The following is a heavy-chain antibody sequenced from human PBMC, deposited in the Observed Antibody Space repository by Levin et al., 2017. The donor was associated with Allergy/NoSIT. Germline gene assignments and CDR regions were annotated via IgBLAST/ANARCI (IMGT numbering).Heavy chain of an antibody. CDR1: GFTFSSYG. CDR3: ARGRYGDPYPYYMDV. Sequence: GGSLRLSCAASGFTFSSYGMHWVRQAPGKGLEWVAVIWYDGSNKYYADSVKGRFTISRDNSKNTLYLQMNSLRAEDTAVYYCARGRYGDPYPYYMDVWGKGTTVTVSS. CDR2: IWYDGSNK. V-gene: IGHV3-33*01. D-gene: IGHD4-17*01. J-gene: IGHJ6*03.